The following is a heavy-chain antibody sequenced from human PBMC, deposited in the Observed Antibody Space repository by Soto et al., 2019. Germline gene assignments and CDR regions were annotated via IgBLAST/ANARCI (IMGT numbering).Heavy chain of an antibody. CDR1: GGTFSSYA. V-gene: IGHV1-69*06. Sequence: ASVKVSCKASGGTFSSYAISWVRQAPGQGLEWMGGIIPIFGTANYAQKFQGGVTITADKSTSTAYMELSSLRSEDTAVYYCARGPGPGSSGYYPFDYWGQGTLVTVSS. D-gene: IGHD3-22*01. CDR2: IIPIFGTA. J-gene: IGHJ4*02. CDR3: ARGPGPGSSGYYPFDY.